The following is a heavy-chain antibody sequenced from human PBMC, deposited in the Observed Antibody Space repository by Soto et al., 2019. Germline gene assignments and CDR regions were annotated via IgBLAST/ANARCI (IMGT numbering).Heavy chain of an antibody. CDR1: GGTFSSYA. CDR2: IIPIFGTA. V-gene: IGHV1-69*13. Sequence: GASVKVSCKASGGTFSSYAISWVRQAHGQGLEWMGGIIPIFGTANYAQKFQGRVTITADESTSTAYMELSSLRSEDTAVYYCARSNSISGSRGGDYEVLWYYYYGMDVWGQGTTVTVSS. D-gene: IGHD4-17*01. J-gene: IGHJ6*02. CDR3: ARSNSISGSRGGDYEVLWYYYYGMDV.